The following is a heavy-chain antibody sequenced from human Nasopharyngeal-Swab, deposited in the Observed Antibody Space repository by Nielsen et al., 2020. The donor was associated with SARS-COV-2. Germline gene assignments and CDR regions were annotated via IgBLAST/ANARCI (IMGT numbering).Heavy chain of an antibody. CDR1: GYTFTDYY. Sequence: ASVKVSCKASGYTFTDYYMHWVRQAPGEGLEYMGRINPHSADTNFAQKFQGRVTVTRDTSINTAYMELSSLRFDDTAVYYCARDDGAVPGMTGSWPPGGYWGQGTLVTVSS. CDR2: INPHSADT. V-gene: IGHV1-2*06. CDR3: ARDDGAVPGMTGSWPPGGY. J-gene: IGHJ4*02. D-gene: IGHD1-14*01.